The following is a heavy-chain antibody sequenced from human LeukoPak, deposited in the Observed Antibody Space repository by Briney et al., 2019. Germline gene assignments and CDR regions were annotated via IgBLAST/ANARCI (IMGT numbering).Heavy chain of an antibody. CDR1: GGSFSGYY. CDR2: INHSASA. J-gene: IGHJ3*02. Sequence: SETLSLTFAVYGGSFSGYYWSWIRQPPGKGLEWIGEINHSASASYNPSLKSRVTISVDTSKNQFSLKLRSVTAADTAVYYCARHDSSGLYNAFDIWGQGTMVTVSS. CDR3: ARHDSSGLYNAFDI. D-gene: IGHD3-22*01. V-gene: IGHV4-34*01.